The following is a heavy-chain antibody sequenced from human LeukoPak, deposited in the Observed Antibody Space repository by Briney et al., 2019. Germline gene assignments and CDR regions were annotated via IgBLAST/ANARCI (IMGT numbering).Heavy chain of an antibody. CDR2: ISGDGGST. Sequence: PGGSLRLSCAASGFTFDDYAMHWVRQAPGKGLEWVSLISGDGGSTYYADSVKGRFTISRDNSKNSLYLQMNSLRTEDTALYCCAKGSYCSSTSCYGYYFDYWGQGTLVTVSS. V-gene: IGHV3-43*02. CDR1: GFTFDDYA. J-gene: IGHJ4*02. D-gene: IGHD2-2*01. CDR3: AKGSYCSSTSCYGYYFDY.